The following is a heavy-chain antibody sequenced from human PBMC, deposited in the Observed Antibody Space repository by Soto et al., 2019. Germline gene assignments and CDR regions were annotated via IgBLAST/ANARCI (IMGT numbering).Heavy chain of an antibody. J-gene: IGHJ3*02. D-gene: IGHD2-15*01. Sequence: GGSLRLSCAASGFTFSSYAMSWVRQAPGKGLEWVSAISDSGGSTYYADSVKGRFTISRDNSKNTLYLQMNSLRAEDTAVYYCAKDWGRGYCSGGSCHDAFDIWGQGTMVTVSS. CDR3: AKDWGRGYCSGGSCHDAFDI. V-gene: IGHV3-23*01. CDR2: ISDSGGST. CDR1: GFTFSSYA.